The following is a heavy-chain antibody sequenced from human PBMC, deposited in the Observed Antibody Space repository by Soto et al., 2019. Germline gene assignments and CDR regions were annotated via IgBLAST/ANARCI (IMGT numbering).Heavy chain of an antibody. CDR1: GFTFSSYS. J-gene: IGHJ5*02. CDR2: ISSSSSYI. Sequence: GGSLRLSCAASGFTFSSYSMNWVRQAPGKGLEWVSSISSSSSYIYYADSVKGRFTISRDNAKNSLYLQMNSLRAEDTAVYYCARVSAERYVWGSYRINNWFDPWGQGTLVTVSS. V-gene: IGHV3-21*01. CDR3: ARVSAERYVWGSYRINNWFDP. D-gene: IGHD3-16*02.